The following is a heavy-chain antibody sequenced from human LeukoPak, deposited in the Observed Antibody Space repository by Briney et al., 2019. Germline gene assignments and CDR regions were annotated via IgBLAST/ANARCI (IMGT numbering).Heavy chain of an antibody. V-gene: IGHV3-23*01. CDR1: GFTFSSYA. CDR3: AKGYYYDSSGYWREFDY. J-gene: IGHJ4*02. D-gene: IGHD3-22*01. CDR2: ISGSGGST. Sequence: GGSLRLSCAASGFTFSSYAMSWVRQAPGKGLEWVSAISGSGGSTYYADSVKGRFTISRDNSKNTLYLQMDSLRAEDTAVYYCAKGYYYDSSGYWREFDYWGQGTLVTVSS.